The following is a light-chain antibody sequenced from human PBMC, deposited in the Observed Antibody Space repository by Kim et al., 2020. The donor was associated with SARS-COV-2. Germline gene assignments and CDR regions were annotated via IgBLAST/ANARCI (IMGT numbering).Light chain of an antibody. CDR1: QAISNE. CDR2: AAS. J-gene: IGKJ1*01. V-gene: IGKV1-6*01. CDR3: LQDFNYPRT. Sequence: ASVRDRVTITCRASQAISNELSWYQQISGKAPKLLIYAASKLQSGVPSRFSGSGSGTYFTLTISSLQPEDFATYYCLQDFNYPRTFGQGTKVDIK.